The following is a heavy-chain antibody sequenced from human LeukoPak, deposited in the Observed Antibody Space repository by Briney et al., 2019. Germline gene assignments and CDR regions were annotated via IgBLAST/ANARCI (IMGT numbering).Heavy chain of an antibody. CDR1: GFLFRHYY. Sequence: GRSVRLFCGASGFLFRHYYQLCMRQAPGRGLVGVSCISSSGSTIYYADSVKGRFTISRDNAKNSLYLQMNSLRAEDTAVYYCARVPFGEPFAYWGQGTLVTVSS. J-gene: IGHJ4*02. CDR3: ARVPFGEPFAY. D-gene: IGHD3-10*01. V-gene: IGHV3-11*01. CDR2: ISSSGSTI.